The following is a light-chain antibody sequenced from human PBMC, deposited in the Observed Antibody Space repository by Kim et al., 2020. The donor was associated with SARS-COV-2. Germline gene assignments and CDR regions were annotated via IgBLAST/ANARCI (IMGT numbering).Light chain of an antibody. CDR2: EVN. Sequence: QSVLTQPPSASGTPGQSFTISCTGTNSNVGGYNYVSWYQHHPDKAPKLIIYEVNKRPSGVPDRFSGFKSGNTASLIVSGLQAEDEADYYCSSYAGSITLVFGTGTKVTV. V-gene: IGLV2-8*01. CDR1: NSNVGGYNY. J-gene: IGLJ1*01. CDR3: SSYAGSITLV.